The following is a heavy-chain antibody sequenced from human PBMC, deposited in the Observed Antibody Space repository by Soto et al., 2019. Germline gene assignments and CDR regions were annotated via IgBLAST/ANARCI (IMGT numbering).Heavy chain of an antibody. CDR1: GYTFTSYA. J-gene: IGHJ3*02. Sequence: ASVKVSFKGSGYTFTSYAMHWVRQAPGQRREWMGWINAGNGNTKYSQKFQGRVTITRDTSASTAYMELSSLRFEDTAVYFCATAIADDAFDIWGRGTMVTVSS. CDR2: INAGNGNT. D-gene: IGHD2-2*01. CDR3: ATAIADDAFDI. V-gene: IGHV1-3*01.